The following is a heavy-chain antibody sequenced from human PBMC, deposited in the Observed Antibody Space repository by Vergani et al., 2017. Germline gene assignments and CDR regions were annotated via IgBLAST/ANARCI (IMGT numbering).Heavy chain of an antibody. CDR2: IYYSGST. Sequence: QVQLQESGPGLVKPSETLSLTCTVPGGSISSYYWSWIRQPPGKGLEWIGYIYYSGSTNYNPSLKSRVTVSVDTAKNQLSLKLSTVTAADTAVYYCAREDCSGGSCYTNXFDPWGQGTLVTVSS. J-gene: IGHJ5*02. CDR1: GGSISSYY. D-gene: IGHD2-15*01. V-gene: IGHV4-59*01. CDR3: AREDCSGGSCYTNXFDP.